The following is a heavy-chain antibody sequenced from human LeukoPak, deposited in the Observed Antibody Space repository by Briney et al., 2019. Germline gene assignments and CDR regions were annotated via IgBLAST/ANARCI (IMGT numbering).Heavy chain of an antibody. V-gene: IGHV4-59*01. CDR1: GDSMSDYF. CDR3: VAMTTVNMYSYFFDS. Sequence: SETLSLTCTVSGDSMSDYFWTWIRQPPAKGLERIGNAADSWSTNYNSSLKSQLTISVDSCTNHFSLRLASVTGEDTGIYYCVAMTTVNMYSYFFDSWGQGTLLTVSS. CDR2: AADSWST. D-gene: IGHD4-17*01. J-gene: IGHJ4*02.